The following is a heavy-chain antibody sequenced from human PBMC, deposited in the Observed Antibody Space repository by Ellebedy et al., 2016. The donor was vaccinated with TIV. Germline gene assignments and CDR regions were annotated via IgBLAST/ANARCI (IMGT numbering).Heavy chain of an antibody. Sequence: GSLRLXCTVSGGSITDYYWNWIRQPAGQGLEWIGRILTTGSTRYNPSLKSRVTMSVDTSKNQFSLRLASVTAADTAVYYCARRKGRDPFDIWGQGTAVTVSS. CDR3: ARRKGRDPFDI. V-gene: IGHV4-4*07. CDR2: ILTTGST. J-gene: IGHJ3*02. CDR1: GGSITDYY.